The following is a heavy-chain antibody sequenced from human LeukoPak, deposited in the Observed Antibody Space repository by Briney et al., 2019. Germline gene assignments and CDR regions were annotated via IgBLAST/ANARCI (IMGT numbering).Heavy chain of an antibody. CDR3: AKGRISAAGDYFDY. J-gene: IGHJ4*02. V-gene: IGHV3-23*01. CDR1: GFPFSSYA. Sequence: GGSLRLSCAASGFPFSSYAMGWVRQAPGKGLEWVSVISGSGNTTYYAGPVKGRFTVSRDNSKNTLYLQMNSLRAEDTAVYYCAKGRISAAGDYFDYWGQGTLVAVSS. D-gene: IGHD6-13*01. CDR2: ISGSGNTT.